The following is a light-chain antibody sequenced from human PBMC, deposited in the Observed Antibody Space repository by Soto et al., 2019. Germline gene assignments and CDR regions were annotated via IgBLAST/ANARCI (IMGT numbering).Light chain of an antibody. CDR3: QQYSNWPLT. CDR2: GAS. Sequence: EIVMTQSPATLSVSPGEGATLSCRASQSVSSNLAWYQQKPGQAPRLLIFGASTRATGIPARFSGSGSGAEFSLTFSALQSEDFEIFYCQQYSNWPLTFGGGTKVGIK. CDR1: QSVSSN. J-gene: IGKJ4*01. V-gene: IGKV3-15*01.